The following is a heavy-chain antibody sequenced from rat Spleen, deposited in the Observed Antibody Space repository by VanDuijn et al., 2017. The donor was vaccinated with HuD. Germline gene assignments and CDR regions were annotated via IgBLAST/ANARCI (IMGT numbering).Heavy chain of an antibody. V-gene: IGHV2S12*01. CDR3: AQQLAN. CDR2: ISRGGST. J-gene: IGHJ2*01. CDR1: GFSLTIYH. Sequence: QVQLKESGPGLVQPSQTLSLTRTVSGFSLTIYHLSRVRQPPGKGLEWSAAISRGGSTYYNSALKSRLSISRDTSKSQVFLTMNSLQTDDTAVYYCAQQLANWGQGVMVTVSS. D-gene: IGHD1-10*01.